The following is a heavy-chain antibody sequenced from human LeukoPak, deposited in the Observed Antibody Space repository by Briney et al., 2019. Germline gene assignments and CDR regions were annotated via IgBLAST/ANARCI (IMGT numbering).Heavy chain of an antibody. CDR2: ISAYNGNT. D-gene: IGHD6-19*01. CDR3: ARVQPLSHIAVAGGIDY. CDR1: GYTFTSYG. V-gene: IGHV1-18*01. Sequence: ASVKVSCKASGYTFTSYGISWVRQAPGQGLEWMGWISAYNGNTNYAQKLQGRVTMTTDTSTSTVYMELRSLRSDDTAVYYCARVQPLSHIAVAGGIDYWGQGTLVTVSS. J-gene: IGHJ4*02.